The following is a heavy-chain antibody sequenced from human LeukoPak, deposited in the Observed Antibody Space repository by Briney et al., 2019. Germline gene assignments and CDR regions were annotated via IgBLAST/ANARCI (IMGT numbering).Heavy chain of an antibody. CDR3: AKDGGYSCGYDAFDI. D-gene: IGHD5-18*01. V-gene: IGHV3-23*01. Sequence: PGGSLRLSCAASGFTFSSYAMSWVRQAPGKGLEWGSAISGSGGSTYYADSVKGRFTISRDNSKNTLYLQMNSLRAEDTAVYYCAKDGGYSCGYDAFDIWGQGTMVTVSS. J-gene: IGHJ3*02. CDR1: GFTFSSYA. CDR2: ISGSGGST.